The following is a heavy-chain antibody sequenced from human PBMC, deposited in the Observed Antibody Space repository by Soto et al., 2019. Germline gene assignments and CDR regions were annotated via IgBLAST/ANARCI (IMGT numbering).Heavy chain of an antibody. Sequence: PGGSLRLSCAASGFTFRSHAMAWVRQAPGKGLEWVSAISGSGGSTYYANSVKGRFTISRDNLKNTVYLQMTSRRAEDTAVDYCAKDPEGAAKPNWFDPWGQGTLVTVSS. V-gene: IGHV3-23*01. CDR3: AKDPEGAAKPNWFDP. J-gene: IGHJ5*02. CDR1: GFTFRSHA. CDR2: ISGSGGST.